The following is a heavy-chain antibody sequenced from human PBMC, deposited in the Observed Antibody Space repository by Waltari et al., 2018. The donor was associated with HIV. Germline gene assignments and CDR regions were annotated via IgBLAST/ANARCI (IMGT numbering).Heavy chain of an antibody. CDR3: AGRYYDSSVPRDD. Sequence: QVQLQQWGAGLLKPSETLSLTCAVYGGSFSGYYWRWIRQPPGKGLEWIGEIKHSGSTNYNPSIKSRVTISVDTSKNQFSLKLSSVTAADTAVYYCAGRYYDSSVPRDDWGQGTLVTVSS. D-gene: IGHD3-22*01. CDR1: GGSFSGYY. CDR2: IKHSGST. V-gene: IGHV4-34*01. J-gene: IGHJ4*02.